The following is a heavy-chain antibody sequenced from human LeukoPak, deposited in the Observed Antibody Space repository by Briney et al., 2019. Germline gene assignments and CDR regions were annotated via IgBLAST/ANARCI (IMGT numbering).Heavy chain of an antibody. CDR1: GFTFSRFA. CDR2: ISSNGGGT. Sequence: SGGSLRLSCAASGFTFSRFAMSWVRQAPGKGLEYVSAISSNGGGTYYANSVKGRFTISRDNSKNTLYLQVGSLRVEDMGVYYCARITEGYSYGGYFDYWGQGTLVTVSS. V-gene: IGHV3-64*01. D-gene: IGHD5-18*01. CDR3: ARITEGYSYGGYFDY. J-gene: IGHJ4*02.